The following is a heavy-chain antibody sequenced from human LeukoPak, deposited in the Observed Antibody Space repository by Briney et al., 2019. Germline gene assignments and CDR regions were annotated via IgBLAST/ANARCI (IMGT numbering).Heavy chain of an antibody. CDR2: INPNSGGT. J-gene: IGHJ4*02. D-gene: IGHD4-23*01. Sequence: ASVKVSCKASGYTFTGYYMHWVRQAPGQGLEWMGWINPNSGGTNYAQKFQGRVTMTRDTSISTAYMELSRLRSDDTAVYYCARASTELTDAFDYWGQGTLVTVSS. CDR3: ARASTELTDAFDY. V-gene: IGHV1-2*02. CDR1: GYTFTGYY.